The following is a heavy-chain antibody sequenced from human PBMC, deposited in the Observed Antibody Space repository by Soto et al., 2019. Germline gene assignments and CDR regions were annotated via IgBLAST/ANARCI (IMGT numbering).Heavy chain of an antibody. D-gene: IGHD2-15*01. CDR2: INGDGSRT. Sequence: GGSLRLSCVVSGFTINSHWMHWVRQAPGKGLVWVSRINGDGSRTKYADSVKGRFTISRDNAKNTLYLQMNTLSAEDTAVYYCARVPGTARWWDYWGQGTLVTVSS. J-gene: IGHJ4*02. CDR3: ARVPGTARWWDY. V-gene: IGHV3-74*01. CDR1: GFTINSHW.